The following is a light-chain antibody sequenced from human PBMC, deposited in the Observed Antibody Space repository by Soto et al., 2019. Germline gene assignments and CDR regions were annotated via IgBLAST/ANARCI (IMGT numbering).Light chain of an antibody. J-gene: IGKJ4*01. CDR3: QQYNFWPLT. V-gene: IGKV3D-15*01. Sequence: EVVMTQSPATLSVSPGERATLSCRASQSVNQYLAWYQQKPGQAPRLLISGASIRATDIPARFSGSGSGTDFTLTINGLQSEDVAVFYCQQYNFWPLTFGAGTKVDIK. CDR2: GAS. CDR1: QSVNQY.